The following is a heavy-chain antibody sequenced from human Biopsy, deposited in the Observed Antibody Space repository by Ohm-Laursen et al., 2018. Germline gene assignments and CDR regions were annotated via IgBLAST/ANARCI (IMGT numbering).Heavy chain of an antibody. CDR2: VYYTGST. Sequence: GTLSLTCTVSGDSISSYYWSWIRQPPGKGLQWIGYVYYTGSTDYNPSLQSRVTISVDTSKNHFSLRLRSVTPADTAIYYCARDRGYYSDRTVPGYFDLWGRCTLVTVSS. CDR3: ARDRGYYSDRTVPGYFDL. D-gene: IGHD3-22*01. CDR1: GDSISSYY. V-gene: IGHV4-59*01. J-gene: IGHJ2*01.